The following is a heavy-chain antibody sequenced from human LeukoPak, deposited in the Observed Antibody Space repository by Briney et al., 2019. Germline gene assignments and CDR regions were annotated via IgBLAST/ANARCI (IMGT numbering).Heavy chain of an antibody. D-gene: IGHD6-13*01. J-gene: IGHJ4*02. CDR1: GGSISSSSYY. CDR3: ARGPQYSSSWYPPWDY. CDR2: IYTSGST. Sequence: PSETLSLTCTVSGGSISSSSYYWSWIRQPAGKGLEWIGRIYTSGSTNYNPSLKSRVTISVDTSKNQFSLKLSSVTAADTAVYYCARGPQYSSSWYPPWDYWGQGTLVTVSS. V-gene: IGHV4-61*02.